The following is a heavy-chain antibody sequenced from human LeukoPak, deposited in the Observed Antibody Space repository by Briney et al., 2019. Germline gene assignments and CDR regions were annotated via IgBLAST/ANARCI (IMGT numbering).Heavy chain of an antibody. D-gene: IGHD4-17*01. CDR3: ARAKRTNRYSRDRRRRTTVTTGWFDP. CDR1: GGTFSSYA. V-gene: IGHV1-69*05. J-gene: IGHJ5*02. Sequence: SVKVSCKASGGTFSSYAISWVRQAPGQGLEWMGGIIPIFGTANYAQKFQGRVTITRDTSISTAYMELSRLRSDDTAVYYCARAKRTNRYSRDRRRRTTVTTGWFDPWGQGTLVTVSS. CDR2: IIPIFGTA.